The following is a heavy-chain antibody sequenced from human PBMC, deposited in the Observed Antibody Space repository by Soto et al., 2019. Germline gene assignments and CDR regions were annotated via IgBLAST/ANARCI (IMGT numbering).Heavy chain of an antibody. CDR2: IDYNEINL. Sequence: GSLILSSVTSGFTFSNYGMHWVRQAPGEGLEWVVGIDYNEINLYYIAPVKGRFTISSDQSKNTLYLQMNSLRAEDTAVYYCARDFCPVPTCYDLWGQGVLVTVSS. CDR1: GFTFSNYG. J-gene: IGHJ4*02. CDR3: ARDFCPVPTCYDL. D-gene: IGHD2-2*01. V-gene: IGHV3-33*08.